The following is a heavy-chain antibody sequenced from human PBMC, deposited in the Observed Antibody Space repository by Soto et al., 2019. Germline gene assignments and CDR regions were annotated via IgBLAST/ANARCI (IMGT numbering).Heavy chain of an antibody. CDR3: ARVLRFLEWLPSAFDY. CDR1: GFTFSSYW. Sequence: GGSLRLSCAASGFTFSSYWMSWVRQAPGKGLEWVANIKQDGSEKYYVDSVKGRFTISRDNAKNSLYLQMNSLRAEDTAVYYCARVLRFLEWLPSAFDYWGQGTLVTVSS. J-gene: IGHJ4*02. CDR2: IKQDGSEK. V-gene: IGHV3-7*01. D-gene: IGHD3-3*01.